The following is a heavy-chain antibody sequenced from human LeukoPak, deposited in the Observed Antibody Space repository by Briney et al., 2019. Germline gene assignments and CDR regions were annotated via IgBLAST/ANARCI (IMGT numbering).Heavy chain of an antibody. J-gene: IGHJ5*02. CDR1: GRSISSSSYY. Sequence: SETLSLTCTVSGRSISSSSYYWGWIRQPPGKGLEWIGSIYYSGSTYYNPSLKSRVTISVDTSKNQFSLKLSSVTPEDTAVYYCARDLGWYHWFDPWGQGTLVTVSS. CDR3: ARDLGWYHWFDP. V-gene: IGHV4-39*02. CDR2: IYYSGST. D-gene: IGHD6-19*01.